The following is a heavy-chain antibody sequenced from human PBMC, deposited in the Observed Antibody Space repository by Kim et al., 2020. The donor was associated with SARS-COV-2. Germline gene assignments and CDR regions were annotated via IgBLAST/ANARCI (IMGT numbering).Heavy chain of an antibody. Sequence: ASVKVSCKASGDTFTGYYMRWVRQAPGQGLEWMGWINPNSGGTNYAQKFQGRVTMTRDTSISTAYMELSSLRSDDTAVYYCAKGYCSRTSCYDYFDYWGQGTLVTVSS. CDR1: GDTFTGYY. CDR2: INPNSGGT. V-gene: IGHV1-2*02. CDR3: AKGYCSRTSCYDYFDY. J-gene: IGHJ4*02. D-gene: IGHD2-2*01.